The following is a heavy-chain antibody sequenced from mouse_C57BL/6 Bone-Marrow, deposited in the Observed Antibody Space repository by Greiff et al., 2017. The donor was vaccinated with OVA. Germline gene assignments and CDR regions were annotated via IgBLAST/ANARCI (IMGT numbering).Heavy chain of an antibody. Sequence: EVQVVESGGGLVQPGGSLKLSCAASGFTFSDYYMYWVRQTPEKRLEWVAYISNGGGSTYSPDTVKGRFTISRDNAKNTLYLQMSRLKSEDTAMDYCARLGFAYWGQGTLVTVSA. J-gene: IGHJ3*01. CDR2: ISNGGGST. CDR3: ARLGFAY. V-gene: IGHV5-12*01. CDR1: GFTFSDYY.